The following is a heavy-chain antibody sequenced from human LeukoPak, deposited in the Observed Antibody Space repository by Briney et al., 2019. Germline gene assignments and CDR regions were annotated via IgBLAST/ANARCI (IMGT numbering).Heavy chain of an antibody. CDR3: AIKGKRGSGWFPFDY. J-gene: IGHJ4*02. CDR1: GYTFTGYY. V-gene: IGHV1-8*02. CDR2: INPNSGNT. Sequence: GASVKVSCKASGYTFTGYYMHWVRQAPGQGLEWMGWINPNSGNTGYAQKFQGRVTMTRNTSISTAYMELSSLRSEDTAVYYCAIKGKRGSGWFPFDYWGQGTLVTVSS. D-gene: IGHD6-19*01.